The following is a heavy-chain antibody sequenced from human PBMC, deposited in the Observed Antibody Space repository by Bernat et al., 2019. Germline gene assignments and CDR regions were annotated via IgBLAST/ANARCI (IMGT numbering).Heavy chain of an antibody. CDR1: GFTFSSYA. CDR2: ISYDGSNK. D-gene: IGHD3-16*01. CDR3: ARGLGGSWDY. V-gene: IGHV3-30-3*01. Sequence: QVQLVESGGGVVQPGRSLRLSCAASGFTFSSYAMHWVRQAPGKGLEWVAVISYDGSNKYYADSVKGRFTISRDNSKNTLYLQMNSLRAEDTAVCYCARGLGGSWDYWGQGTLVTVSS. J-gene: IGHJ4*02.